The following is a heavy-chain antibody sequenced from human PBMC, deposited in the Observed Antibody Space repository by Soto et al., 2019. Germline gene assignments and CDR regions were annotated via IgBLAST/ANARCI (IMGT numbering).Heavy chain of an antibody. CDR2: IYSGGST. Sequence: EVQLVETGGGLIQPGGSLRLSCAASGFTVSSNYMSWVRQAPGKGLEWVSVIYSGGSTYYADSVKGRFTISRDNSKNTHDLQMNRLRAEDTAVYYCARDTAGDAFDIWGQGTMVTVSS. D-gene: IGHD1-1*01. CDR3: ARDTAGDAFDI. V-gene: IGHV3-53*02. J-gene: IGHJ3*02. CDR1: GFTVSSNY.